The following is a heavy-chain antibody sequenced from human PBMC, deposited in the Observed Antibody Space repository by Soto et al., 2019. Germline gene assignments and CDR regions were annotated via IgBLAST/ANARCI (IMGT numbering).Heavy chain of an antibody. CDR2: IYYSGST. CDR3: ASGKETIFGVVIRYYYYGMDV. J-gene: IGHJ6*02. Sequence: SETLSLTCTVSGGSISSSSYYWGWIRQPPGKGLEWIGSIYYSGSTYYNPSLKSRVTISVDTSKNQFSLKLSSVTAADTAVYYCASGKETIFGVVIRYYYYGMDVWGQGTTVTVSS. D-gene: IGHD3-3*01. V-gene: IGHV4-39*01. CDR1: GGSISSSSYY.